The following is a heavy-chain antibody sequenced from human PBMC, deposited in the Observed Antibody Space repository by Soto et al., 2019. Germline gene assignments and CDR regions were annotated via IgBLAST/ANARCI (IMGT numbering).Heavy chain of an antibody. CDR2: IYYSGST. Sequence: SSETLSLTCTVSGGSISSNSYYWGWIRQPPGKGLEWIGSIYYSGSTYYNPSLKSRVTISVDTSKNQFSLKLSSVTAADTVVYSCARRYGSCFDFWGQGTLVTVSS. D-gene: IGHD5-18*01. V-gene: IGHV4-39*01. CDR3: ARRYGSCFDF. J-gene: IGHJ4*02. CDR1: GGSISSNSYY.